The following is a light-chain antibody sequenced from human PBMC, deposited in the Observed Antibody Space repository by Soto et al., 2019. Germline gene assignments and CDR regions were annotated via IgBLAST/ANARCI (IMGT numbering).Light chain of an antibody. J-gene: IGLJ2*01. CDR3: YSYDSSSAVV. Sequence: QSALTQPASVSGSPGQWVTISCTGTSSNVGGCNVVSWYQQHPGKAPKILIYDASNRPSGAPNRFSGSKSGNSASLTISGLQAEDETDYYCYSYDSSSAVVFGAGTKLTVL. V-gene: IGLV2-14*01. CDR1: SSNVGGCNV. CDR2: DAS.